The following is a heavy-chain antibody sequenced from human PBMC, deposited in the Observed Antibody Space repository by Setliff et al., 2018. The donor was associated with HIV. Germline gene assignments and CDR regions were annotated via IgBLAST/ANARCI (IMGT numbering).Heavy chain of an antibody. CDR3: ARRESYYDILTGPAFDAFDI. CDR2: IHTSGDT. D-gene: IGHD3-9*01. J-gene: IGHJ3*02. Sequence: GLEWIGHIHTSGDTDYSPSLNSRVTISIDTSKKQFSLKLSSVTAADTAMYYCARRESYYDILTGPAFDAFDIWGQGTMVTVS. V-gene: IGHV4-61*09.